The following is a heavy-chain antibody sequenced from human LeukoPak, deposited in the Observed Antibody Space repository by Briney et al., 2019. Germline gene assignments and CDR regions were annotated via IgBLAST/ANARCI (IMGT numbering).Heavy chain of an antibody. CDR1: GGTSCSYA. CDR2: IIPIFGTA. J-gene: IGHJ4*02. D-gene: IGHD6-13*01. V-gene: IGHV1-69*01. CDR3: ARDQRIAAAGTGFDY. Sequence: SLNVSCKASGGTSCSYAISWVRQAPGQGLEWMGGIIPIFGTANYAQKFQGRVTITADESTRTAYMELSSLRSEDTAVYYCARDQRIAAAGTGFDYWGQGTLVTVSS.